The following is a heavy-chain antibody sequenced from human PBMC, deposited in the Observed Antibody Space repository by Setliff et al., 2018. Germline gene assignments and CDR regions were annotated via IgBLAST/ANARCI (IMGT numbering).Heavy chain of an antibody. CDR2: IHYSGST. Sequence: SETLSLTCSVSGGSISTYHWSWIRQPPEKGLEWIAYIHYSGSTNQNPSLKSRVAISFNTSKNQISLKLSSVTPADTAVYYCARGSGFYYGSGTIDSWGQGTLVTVSS. CDR3: ARGSGFYYGSGTIDS. D-gene: IGHD3-10*01. CDR1: GGSISTYH. V-gene: IGHV4-59*01. J-gene: IGHJ4*02.